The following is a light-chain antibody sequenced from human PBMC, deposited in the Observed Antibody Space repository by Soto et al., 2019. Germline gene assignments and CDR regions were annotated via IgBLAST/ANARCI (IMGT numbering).Light chain of an antibody. V-gene: IGLV2-14*01. CDR1: SSDVGGYNY. CDR3: SSYTISSTDV. CDR2: DVS. J-gene: IGLJ1*01. Sequence: QSVLTQPASVSGSPGQSIAISCTGTSSDVGGYNYVSWYQQHPGKAPKLLINDVSNRPSGVSSRFSGSKSGNTASLTISGLQAEDEADYYCSSYTISSTDVFGTGTKLTVL.